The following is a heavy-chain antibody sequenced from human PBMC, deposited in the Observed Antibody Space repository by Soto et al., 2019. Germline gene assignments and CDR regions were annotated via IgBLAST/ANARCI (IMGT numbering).Heavy chain of an antibody. CDR3: AAAYYHRSSSNLEFDP. CDR2: FDPEDGET. D-gene: IGHD2-2*01. CDR1: GYTLTELS. Sequence: ASVKVSCKVSGYTLTELSMHWVRQAPGEGLEWMGGFDPEDGETIYAQKFQGRVTMTEDTSTDTAYMELSSLRSEDTAVYYCAAAYYHRSSSNLEFDPWGQGTLVTVSS. J-gene: IGHJ5*02. V-gene: IGHV1-24*01.